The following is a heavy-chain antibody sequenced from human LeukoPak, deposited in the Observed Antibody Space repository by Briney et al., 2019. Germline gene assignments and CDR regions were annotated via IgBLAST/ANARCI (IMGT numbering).Heavy chain of an antibody. V-gene: IGHV3-11*01. CDR3: AKDEPYYYDSSGSQFDY. CDR1: GFTFSDYY. CDR2: ISSSGSTI. D-gene: IGHD3-22*01. J-gene: IGHJ4*02. Sequence: GGSLRLSCAASGFTFSDYYMSWIRQAPGKGLEWVSYISSSGSTIYYADSLKGRFTISRDNAKNSLYLQMNSLRAEDTAVYYCAKDEPYYYDSSGSQFDYWGQGTLVTVSS.